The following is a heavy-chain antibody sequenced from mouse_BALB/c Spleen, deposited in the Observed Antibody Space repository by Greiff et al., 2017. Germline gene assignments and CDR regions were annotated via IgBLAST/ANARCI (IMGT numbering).Heavy chain of an antibody. J-gene: IGHJ2*01. CDR2: INPSTGYT. D-gene: IGHD1-1*01. V-gene: IGHV1-7*01. Sequence: QVQLQQSGAELAKPGASVKMSCKASGYTFTSYWMHWVKQRPGQGLEWIGYINPSTGYTEYNQKFKDKATLTADKSSSTAYMQLSSLTSEDSAVYYCANYCGSRYYFDYWGQGTTLTVSA. CDR3: ANYCGSRYYFDY. CDR1: GYTFTSYW.